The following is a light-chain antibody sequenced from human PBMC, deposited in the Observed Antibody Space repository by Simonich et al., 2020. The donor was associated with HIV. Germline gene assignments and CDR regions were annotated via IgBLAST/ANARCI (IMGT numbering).Light chain of an antibody. CDR1: QSISNY. Sequence: EIVLTQSPATLSLSPGERATLSCRASQSISNYVSWYQQKPDQAPRLLIYDASNRATGIPARFSGSGSGTDFTLTISSLEPEDFAVYYCQQYNNWPPITFGQGTRLEIK. V-gene: IGKV3-11*01. CDR3: QQYNNWPPIT. CDR2: DAS. J-gene: IGKJ5*01.